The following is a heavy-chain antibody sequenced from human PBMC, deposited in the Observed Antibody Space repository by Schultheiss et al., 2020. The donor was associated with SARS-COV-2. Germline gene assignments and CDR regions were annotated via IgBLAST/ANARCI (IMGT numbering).Heavy chain of an antibody. CDR1: GGSISSYY. CDR3: ARGRAYYDFWSGYTGANYYYYYMDV. Sequence: SQTLSLTCTVSGGSISSYYWSWIRQPAGKGLEWIGRIYTSGSTYYNPSLKSRVTISVDRSKNQFSLKLSSVTAADTAVYYCARGRAYYDFWSGYTGANYYYYYMDVWGKGTTVTVSS. D-gene: IGHD3-3*01. V-gene: IGHV4-4*07. J-gene: IGHJ6*03. CDR2: IYTSGST.